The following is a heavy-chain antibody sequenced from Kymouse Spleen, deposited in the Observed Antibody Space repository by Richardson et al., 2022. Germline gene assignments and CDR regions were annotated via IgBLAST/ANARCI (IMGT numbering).Heavy chain of an antibody. Sequence: EVQLVESGGGLVQPGGSLRLSCAASGFTFSSYAMSWVRQAPGKGLEWVSAISGSGGSTYYADSVKGRFTISRDNSKNTLYLQMNSLRAEDTAVYYCAKVLYYDFWSGYYDYYYGMDVWGQGTTVTVSS. D-gene: IGHD3-3*01. CDR2: ISGSGGST. CDR3: AKVLYYDFWSGYYDYYYGMDV. J-gene: IGHJ6*02. CDR1: GFTFSSYA. V-gene: IGHV3-23*04.